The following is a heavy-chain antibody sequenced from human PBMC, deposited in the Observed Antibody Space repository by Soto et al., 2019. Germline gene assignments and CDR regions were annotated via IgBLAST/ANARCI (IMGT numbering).Heavy chain of an antibody. V-gene: IGHV3-30*18. D-gene: IGHD6-19*01. CDR1: GFTFSSYG. Sequence: GGSLRLSCAASGFTFSSYGMHWVRQAPGKGLEWVAVISYDGSNKYYADSVKGRFTISRDNSKNTLYLQMNSLRAEDTAVYYCAKGSSGWFFDYWGQGTLVTVSS. CDR3: AKGSSGWFFDY. J-gene: IGHJ4*02. CDR2: ISYDGSNK.